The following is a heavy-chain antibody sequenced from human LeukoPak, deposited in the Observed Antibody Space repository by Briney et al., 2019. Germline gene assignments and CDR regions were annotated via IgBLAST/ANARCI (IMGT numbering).Heavy chain of an antibody. Sequence: GGSLRLSCAASGFTFSSYWMSWVRQAPGKGLEWVANIKQDGGETFYMDSVKGRFTISRDNAKNSLYLQMNSLRAEDTAVYYCAKDYVWFGELFDAFDIWGQGTMVTVSS. D-gene: IGHD3-10*01. CDR1: GFTFSSYW. J-gene: IGHJ3*02. CDR2: IKQDGGET. V-gene: IGHV3-7*01. CDR3: AKDYVWFGELFDAFDI.